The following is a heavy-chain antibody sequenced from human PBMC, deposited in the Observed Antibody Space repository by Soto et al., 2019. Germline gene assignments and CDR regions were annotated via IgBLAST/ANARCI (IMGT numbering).Heavy chain of an antibody. D-gene: IGHD3-10*01. V-gene: IGHV4-34*01. J-gene: IGHJ6*02. CDR1: GGSFSGYY. CDR2: INHSGST. CDR3: ARVQRYRITMVRGIYRYYGMDV. Sequence: SETLSLTCAVYGGSFSGYYWSWIRQPPGKGLEWIGEINHSGSTNYNPSLKSRVTISVDTSKNQFSLKLSSVTAADTAVYYCARVQRYRITMVRGIYRYYGMDVWGQGTTVTVSS.